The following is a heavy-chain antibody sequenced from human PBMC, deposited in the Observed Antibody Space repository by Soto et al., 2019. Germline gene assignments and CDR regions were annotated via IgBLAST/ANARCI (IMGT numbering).Heavy chain of an antibody. CDR2: ISSTTNYI. CDR1: GFTFTRYS. V-gene: IGHV3-21*06. CDR3: ARESEDLTSNFDY. J-gene: IGHJ4*02. Sequence: XESLRLSCAASGFTFTRYSMNWVRQAPGKGLEWVSSISSTTNYIYYGDSMKGRFTISRDNAKNSLYLEMNSLRAEDTAVYYCARESEDLTSNFDYWGQGTLVTVSS.